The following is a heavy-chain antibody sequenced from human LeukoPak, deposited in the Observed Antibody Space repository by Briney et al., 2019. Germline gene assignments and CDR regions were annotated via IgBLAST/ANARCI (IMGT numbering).Heavy chain of an antibody. CDR3: ARDPYDYGDSYYDH. CDR2: ISSSSSYI. CDR1: GVTFSSYS. Sequence: PGVSLRLSCAASGVTFSSYSMNWVRQAPGKGLEWVSSISSSSSYIYYADSVKGRFTISRDNAKNSLYLQMNSLRAEDTAVYYCARDPYDYGDSYYDHWGQGTLATVSS. J-gene: IGHJ4*02. D-gene: IGHD4-17*01. V-gene: IGHV3-21*01.